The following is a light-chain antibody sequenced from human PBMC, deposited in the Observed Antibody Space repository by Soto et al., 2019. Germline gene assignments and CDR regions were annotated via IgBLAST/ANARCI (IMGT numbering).Light chain of an antibody. Sequence: DIQLTQSPSFLSASVGDRVTITCRASQGTSSYLAWYQQKPGKAPKLLIYGASTLQSGVPSRFSGSGSGPEFTLTISSLQPEDFATYYCQQLNSYPLSFGPGTKVDIK. J-gene: IGKJ3*01. CDR1: QGTSSY. CDR3: QQLNSYPLS. CDR2: GAS. V-gene: IGKV1-9*01.